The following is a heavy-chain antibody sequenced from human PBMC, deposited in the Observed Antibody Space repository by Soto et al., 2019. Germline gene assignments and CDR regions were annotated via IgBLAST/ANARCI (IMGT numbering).Heavy chain of an antibody. CDR1: GGSISSGGYY. CDR3: ARGLGQVRLYSGSLGFDP. V-gene: IGHV4-31*03. Sequence: SETLSLTCTVSGGSISSGGYYWSWIRQHPGKGLEWIGYIYYSGSTSYNPSLKRRVTISVDTSNNQFSLKLSSVTASDTAVYYCARGLGQVRLYSGSLGFDPWGQGTLVTVSS. CDR2: IYYSGST. J-gene: IGHJ5*02. D-gene: IGHD1-26*01.